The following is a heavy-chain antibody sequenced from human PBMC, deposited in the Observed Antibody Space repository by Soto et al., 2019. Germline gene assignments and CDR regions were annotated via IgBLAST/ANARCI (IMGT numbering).Heavy chain of an antibody. V-gene: IGHV1-3*01. CDR1: GYTFTSYA. Sequence: ASVKVSCKASGYTFTSYAMHWVRQAPGQRLEWMGWINAGNGNTKCSQKFQGRVTITRDTSASTAYMELSSLRSEDTAVYYCARRYSNYYYYYGMDVWGQGTTVTVSS. CDR2: INAGNGNT. J-gene: IGHJ6*02. D-gene: IGHD4-4*01. CDR3: ARRYSNYYYYYGMDV.